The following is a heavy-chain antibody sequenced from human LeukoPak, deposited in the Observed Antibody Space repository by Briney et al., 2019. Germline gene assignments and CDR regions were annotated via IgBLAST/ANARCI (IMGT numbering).Heavy chain of an antibody. V-gene: IGHV4-38-2*01. CDR1: GYSISNGYY. CDR3: ARLGGYSSSSLDY. D-gene: IGHD6-6*01. J-gene: IGHJ4*02. Sequence: SSETLSLTCAVSGYSISNGYYWGWIRQPPGKGLEWIGSIYHSGSTYYNPSLKSRVTISVGTSKNQFSLKLSSVTAADTAVYYCARLGGYSSSSLDYWGQGTLVTVSS. CDR2: IYHSGST.